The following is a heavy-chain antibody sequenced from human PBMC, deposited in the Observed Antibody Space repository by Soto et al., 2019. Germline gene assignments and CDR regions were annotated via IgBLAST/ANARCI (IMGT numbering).Heavy chain of an antibody. CDR3: AREGYSYGIYYYYYGMDV. J-gene: IGHJ6*02. CDR2: IYYSGST. D-gene: IGHD5-18*01. V-gene: IGHV4-59*01. Sequence: ETLCLTWTVCGWSSGSFYWSGVGQPPRKGLEWIGYIYYSGSTNYNPSLKSRVTISVDTSKNQFSLKLSSVTAADTAVYYCAREGYSYGIYYYYYGMDVWGQGTTVTVSS. CDR1: GWSSGSFY.